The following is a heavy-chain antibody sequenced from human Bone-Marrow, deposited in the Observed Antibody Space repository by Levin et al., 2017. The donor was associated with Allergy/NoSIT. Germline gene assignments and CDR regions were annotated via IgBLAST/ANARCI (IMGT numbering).Heavy chain of an antibody. CDR2: ITTTGDT. J-gene: IGHJ3*02. D-gene: IGHD5-12*01. CDR3: ARVLSDFSGYDYWAFDI. CDR1: GFTFSDYD. Sequence: PGGSLRLSCAASGFTFSDYDIHWVRQATGKGLEWVSVITTTGDTYYPGSVKGRFTISRENAKNSLYLQMDSLRAGDTAVYYCARVLSDFSGYDYWAFDIWGQGTMVTVSS. V-gene: IGHV3-13*01.